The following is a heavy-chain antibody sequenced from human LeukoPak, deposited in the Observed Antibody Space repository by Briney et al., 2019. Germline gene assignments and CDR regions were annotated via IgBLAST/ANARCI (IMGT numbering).Heavy chain of an antibody. D-gene: IGHD6-13*01. CDR2: ISYDGSNK. CDR1: GFTFSSYG. J-gene: IGHJ4*02. Sequence: GRSLRLSCAASGFTFSSYGMHWVRQAPGKGLEWVAVISYDGSNKYYADSVKGRFTISRDNSKNTLYLQMNSLRAEDTAVYYCAKCVSSWYLWGSPFDYWGQGTLVTVSS. CDR3: AKCVSSWYLWGSPFDY. V-gene: IGHV3-30*18.